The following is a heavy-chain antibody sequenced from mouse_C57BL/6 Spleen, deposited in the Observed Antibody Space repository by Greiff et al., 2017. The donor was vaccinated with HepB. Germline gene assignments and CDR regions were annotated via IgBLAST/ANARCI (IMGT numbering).Heavy chain of an antibody. CDR1: GYTFTSYW. CDR2: IDPSDSET. CDR3: ARSYYGSDLYFDV. V-gene: IGHV1-52*01. D-gene: IGHD1-1*01. J-gene: IGHJ1*03. Sequence: QVQLQQPGAELVRPGSSVKLSCKASGYTFTSYWMHWVKQRPIQGLEWIGNIDPSDSETHYNQKFKDKATLTVDKSSSTAYMQLSSLTSEDSAVYYCARSYYGSDLYFDVWGTGTTVTVSS.